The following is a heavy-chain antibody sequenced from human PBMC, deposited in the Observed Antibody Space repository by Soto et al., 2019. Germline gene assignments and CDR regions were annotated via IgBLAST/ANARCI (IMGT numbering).Heavy chain of an antibody. CDR1: GFTFSPAA. J-gene: IGHJ4*02. V-gene: IGHV3-23*01. Sequence: PGGSLRLSCAASGFTFSPAAMSWVRQAPGMGLEWVSAISGSGDSTYYADSVKGRFTISKDSSKNTLYLQMNSLRAEDTAIYYCAKRLYCTSSRCYGFNDWGQGTLVTVSS. CDR3: AKRLYCTSSRCYGFND. D-gene: IGHD2-2*01. CDR2: ISGSGDST.